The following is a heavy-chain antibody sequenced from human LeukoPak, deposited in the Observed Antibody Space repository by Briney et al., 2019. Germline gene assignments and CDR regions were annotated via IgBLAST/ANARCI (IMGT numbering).Heavy chain of an antibody. V-gene: IGHV4-31*03. CDR3: ASADYDMAFDI. Sequence: SETLSLTCTVSVGSISSGGYYWSWIRQHPAKGLDWSGYIYYSGSTDYNPSLKSRFTMSVDTSKNQFSLKLSSVTAADTAVYYCASADYDMAFDIWGQGTMVTVSS. CDR2: IYYSGST. D-gene: IGHD3-9*01. J-gene: IGHJ3*02. CDR1: VGSISSGGYY.